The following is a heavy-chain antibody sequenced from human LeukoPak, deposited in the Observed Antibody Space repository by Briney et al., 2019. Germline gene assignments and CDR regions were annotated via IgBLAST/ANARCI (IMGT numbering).Heavy chain of an antibody. Sequence: PSETLSLTCTVSGGSISSYYWSWIRQPPGKGLEWIGYIYYSGSTNYNPSLKSRVTISVDTSKNQFSLKLSSVTAADTAVYYCASSNGFGELSTYYYYGMDVWGQGTTVTVSS. CDR3: ASSNGFGELSTYYYYGMDV. CDR1: GGSISSYY. D-gene: IGHD3-10*01. CDR2: IYYSGST. V-gene: IGHV4-59*01. J-gene: IGHJ6*02.